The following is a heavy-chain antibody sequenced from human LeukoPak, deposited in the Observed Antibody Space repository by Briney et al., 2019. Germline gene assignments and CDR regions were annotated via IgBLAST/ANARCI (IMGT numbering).Heavy chain of an antibody. CDR2: ISSSYI. V-gene: IGHV3-21*01. CDR1: GFTFSSYS. J-gene: IGHJ3*02. D-gene: IGHD3-3*01. CDR3: ARDLDFWSGNDAFDI. Sequence: GGSLRLSCAASGFTFSSYSMNWVRQAPGKGLEWVSSISSSYIYYADSVKGRFTISRDNAKNSLYLQMNSLRAEDTAVYYCARDLDFWSGNDAFDIWGQGTMVTVSS.